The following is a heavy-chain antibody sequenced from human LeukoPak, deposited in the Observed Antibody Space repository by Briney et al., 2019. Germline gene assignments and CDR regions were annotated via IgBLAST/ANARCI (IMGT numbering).Heavy chain of an antibody. V-gene: IGHV4-39*01. CDR3: ARHAAGTGVGGPFDI. CDR1: GGSFSNINYY. D-gene: IGHD3-10*01. Sequence: SETLSLTCTVSGGSFSNINYYWGWIRQPPGKGLEWIGSVYYSGSTYYNPSLKSRVSIFVDTSKNQFSLKLSSVTAADTAVYYCARHAAGTGVGGPFDIWGQGTMVTVSS. J-gene: IGHJ3*02. CDR2: VYYSGST.